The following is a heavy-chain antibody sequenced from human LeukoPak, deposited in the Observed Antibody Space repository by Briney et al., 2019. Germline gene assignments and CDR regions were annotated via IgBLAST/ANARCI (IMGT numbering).Heavy chain of an antibody. CDR1: GYSISSGYY. Sequence: SETLSLTCTVSGYSISSGYYWGWIRQPPGKGLEWIGSIYHSGSTYYNPSLKSRVTISVDTSKNQFSLRLSSVTAADTAVYYCARAFRGGAIGGAFDIWGQGAMVTVSS. V-gene: IGHV4-38-2*02. CDR2: IYHSGST. J-gene: IGHJ3*02. CDR3: ARAFRGGAIGGAFDI. D-gene: IGHD3-16*02.